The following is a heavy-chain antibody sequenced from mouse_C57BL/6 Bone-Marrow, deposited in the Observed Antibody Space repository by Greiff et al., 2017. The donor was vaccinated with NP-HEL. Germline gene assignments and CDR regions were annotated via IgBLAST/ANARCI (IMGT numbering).Heavy chain of an antibody. CDR1: GYAFSSSW. CDR3: AISGAMDY. J-gene: IGHJ4*01. Sequence: QVQLQQSGPELVKPGASVKISCKASGYAFSSSWMNWVKQRPGKGLEWIGRIYPGDGDTNCNGKFKGKATLTADKSSSTAYMQLSSLTSEDSAVYFCAISGAMDYWGQGTSVTVSS. D-gene: IGHD6-2*01. CDR2: IYPGDGDT. V-gene: IGHV1-82*01.